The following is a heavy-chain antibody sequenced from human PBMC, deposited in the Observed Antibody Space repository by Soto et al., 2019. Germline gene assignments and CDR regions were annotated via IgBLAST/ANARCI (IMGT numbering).Heavy chain of an antibody. CDR3: ARDGNYHEF. CDR1: GFTLSTHA. V-gene: IGHV3-21*01. J-gene: IGHJ4*02. Sequence: EVQLVESGGGRVEPGGSLRLSCVASGFTLSTHAMVWVRQAPGKGLEWVSSISSSGSYVYYEDSVEGRFTISRDDARNSVYLRMHSLRVEDTAVYFCARDGNYHEFWGQGTLVTVSS. CDR2: ISSSGSYV. D-gene: IGHD1-1*01.